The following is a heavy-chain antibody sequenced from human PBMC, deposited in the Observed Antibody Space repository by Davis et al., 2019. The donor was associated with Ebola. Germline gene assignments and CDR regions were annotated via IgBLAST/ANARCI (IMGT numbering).Heavy chain of an antibody. V-gene: IGHV1-18*04. Sequence: ASVKVSCKASAYTFTNYGITWVRQAPGQGLEWFGWISVYNGNTNYAQKLQGRVTLTADESTSTAYMELTNLRSDDTAVYYCAREVGETKLDQWGQGTLVTVSS. CDR1: AYTFTNYG. CDR2: ISVYNGNT. CDR3: AREVGETKLDQ. J-gene: IGHJ4*02. D-gene: IGHD1-26*01.